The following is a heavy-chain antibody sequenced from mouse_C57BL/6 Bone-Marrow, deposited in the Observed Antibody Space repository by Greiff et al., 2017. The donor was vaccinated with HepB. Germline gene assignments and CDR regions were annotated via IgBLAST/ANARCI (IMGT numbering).Heavy chain of an antibody. J-gene: IGHJ1*03. V-gene: IGHV5-9-1*02. CDR2: ISSGGDYI. D-gene: IGHD2-2*01. Sequence: EVKLVESGEGLVKPGGSLKLSCAASGFTFSSYAMSWVRQTPEKRLEWVAYISSGGDYIYYADTVKGRFTISRDNARNTLYLQMSSLKSEDTAMYYCTREVYGYVWYFDVWGTGTTVTVSS. CDR3: TREVYGYVWYFDV. CDR1: GFTFSSYA.